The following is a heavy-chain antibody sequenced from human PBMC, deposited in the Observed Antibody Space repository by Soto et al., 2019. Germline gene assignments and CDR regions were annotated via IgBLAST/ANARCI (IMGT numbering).Heavy chain of an antibody. CDR2: ISWNSGQL. J-gene: IGHJ6*03. CDR1: GFNFENYA. D-gene: IGHD4-17*01. CDR3: AKDKSTGEYSYYRYMDV. V-gene: IGHV3-9*01. Sequence: EVLLVESGGGLVQPDRPLRLSCAASGFNFENYAMHWGRQAPGKGLEWVSGISWNSGQLDYAGSVRGRFTISRDNGKNSKYLEINSLRPDDTALYFCAKDKSTGEYSYYRYMDVWGRGTTVIVSS.